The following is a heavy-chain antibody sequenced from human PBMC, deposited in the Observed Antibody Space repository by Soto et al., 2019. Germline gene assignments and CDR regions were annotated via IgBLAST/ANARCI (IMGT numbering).Heavy chain of an antibody. J-gene: IGHJ4*02. Sequence: GGSLRLSCAASGFTFSSYAMSWVRRAPGKGLEWVSAISGSGGSTYYADSVKGRFTISRDNSKNTLYLQMNSLRAEDTAVYYCAKDRPGYSYGYRGDSDYWGQGTLVTVSS. D-gene: IGHD5-18*01. V-gene: IGHV3-23*01. CDR2: ISGSGGST. CDR3: AKDRPGYSYGYRGDSDY. CDR1: GFTFSSYA.